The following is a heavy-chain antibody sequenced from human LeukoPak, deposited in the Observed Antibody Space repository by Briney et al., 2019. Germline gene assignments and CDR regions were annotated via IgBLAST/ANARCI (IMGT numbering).Heavy chain of an antibody. V-gene: IGHV3-21*01. CDR2: ISSSSIYI. D-gene: IGHD3-10*02. CDR3: AELGITMIGGV. CDR1: GFTFSTYS. Sequence: GGSLRLSCAASGFTFSTYSMNWARQAPGKGLEWVSSISSSSIYIYYADSVKGRFTISRDNAKNSLYLQMNSLRAEDTAVYYCAELGITMIGGVWGKGTTVTISS. J-gene: IGHJ6*04.